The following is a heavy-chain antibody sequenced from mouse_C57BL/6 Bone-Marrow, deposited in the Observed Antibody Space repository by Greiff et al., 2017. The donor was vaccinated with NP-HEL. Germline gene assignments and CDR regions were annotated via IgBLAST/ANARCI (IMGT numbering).Heavy chain of an antibody. D-gene: IGHD1-1*02. CDR1: GYTFTDYD. CDR2: INPETGGT. J-gene: IGHJ2*01. CDR3: TRGWYPYYCDD. V-gene: IGHV1-15*01. Sequence: QVQLQQSGAELVRPGASVTLSCKASGYTFTDYDMHWVKQTPVHGLEWIGAINPETGGTAYNQKFKGKAILTADKSSITAYMELRSLTSEDSAVYYCTRGWYPYYCDDWGQGTTLTVSS.